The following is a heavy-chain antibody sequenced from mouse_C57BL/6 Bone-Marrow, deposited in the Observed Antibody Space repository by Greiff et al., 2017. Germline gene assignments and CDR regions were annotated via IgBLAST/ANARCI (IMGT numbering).Heavy chain of an antibody. J-gene: IGHJ2*01. V-gene: IGHV1-47*01. CDR1: GYTFTTYP. CDR2: FHPYNDDT. CDR3: ARGGDYGEYYFDG. D-gene: IGHD2-4*01. Sequence: VQLQQSGAELAKPGASVKMSCKASGYTFTTYPIEWMKQNHGKSLEWIGNFHPYNDDTKYNEKFKGKATLTAEKSSSTAYLELSRLTSDDSAVYGSARGGDYGEYYFDGGGQGTTLTVSS.